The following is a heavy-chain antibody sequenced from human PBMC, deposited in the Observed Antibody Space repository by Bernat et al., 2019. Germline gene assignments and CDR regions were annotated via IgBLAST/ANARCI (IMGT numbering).Heavy chain of an antibody. CDR2: IYSGGST. Sequence: EVQLVESGGGLIQPGGSLRLSCAASGFTVSSNYMSWVRQAPGKGLEWVSVIYSGGSTYYADSVKGRFTISRDNSKNTLYLQMNSLRAEDTAVYYCAREEGWGSGLGALDIWGQGTMVTVSS. CDR1: GFTVSSNY. J-gene: IGHJ3*02. V-gene: IGHV3-53*01. CDR3: AREEGWGSGLGALDI. D-gene: IGHD3-10*01.